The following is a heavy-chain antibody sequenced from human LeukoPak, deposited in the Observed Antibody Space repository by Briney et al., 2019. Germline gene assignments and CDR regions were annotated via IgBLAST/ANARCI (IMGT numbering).Heavy chain of an antibody. CDR2: ISAYNGNT. V-gene: IGHV1-18*01. J-gene: IGHJ6*03. CDR3: AREPPDVLMVYATYYMDV. Sequence: ASVKVSCKASGYTFTSYGISWVRQAPGQGLEWMGWISAYNGNTNYAQKLQGRVTMTTDTSTSTAYMELRSLRSDDTAVYYCAREPPDVLMVYATYYMDVWGKGTTVTVSS. D-gene: IGHD2-8*01. CDR1: GYTFTSYG.